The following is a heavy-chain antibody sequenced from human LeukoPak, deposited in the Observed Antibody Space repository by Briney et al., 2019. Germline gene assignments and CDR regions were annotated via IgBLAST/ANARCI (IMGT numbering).Heavy chain of an antibody. J-gene: IGHJ5*02. V-gene: IGHV1-3*03. CDR3: ARDSGTILETWFDP. CDR1: GYTFTSYA. CDR2: INAGNGNT. Sequence: ASVKVSCKASGYTFTSYAMHWVRQAPGQRLEWMGWINAGNGNTKYSQEFQGRVTITRDTSASTAYMELSSLRSEDTAVYYCARDSGTILETWFDPWGQGTLVTVSS. D-gene: IGHD5-12*01.